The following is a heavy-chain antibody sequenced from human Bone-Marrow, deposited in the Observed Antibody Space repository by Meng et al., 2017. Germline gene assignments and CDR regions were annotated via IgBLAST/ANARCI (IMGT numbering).Heavy chain of an antibody. J-gene: IGHJ4*02. D-gene: IGHD6-19*01. CDR2: INHSGST. Sequence: QVQVQQGGAGLLKPSETLSLTCAVYGGSFSGYYWSWIRQPPGKGLEWIGEINHSGSTNYNPSLKSRVTISVDTSKNQFSLKLSSVTAADTAVYYCARGARVAGTDYWGQGTLVTVSS. CDR1: GGSFSGYY. V-gene: IGHV4-34*01. CDR3: ARGARVAGTDY.